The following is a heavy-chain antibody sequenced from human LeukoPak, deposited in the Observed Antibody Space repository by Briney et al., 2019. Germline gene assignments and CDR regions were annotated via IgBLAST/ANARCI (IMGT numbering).Heavy chain of an antibody. V-gene: IGHV1-2*04. CDR1: GYTFTGYY. Sequence: ASVKVSCRASGYTFTGYYMHWVRQAPGQGLEWMGWINPNSGGTNYAQKFQGWVTMTRDTSISTAYMELSRLRSDDTAVYYCAGSHIAAAGGWFDPWGQGTLVTVSS. J-gene: IGHJ5*02. CDR2: INPNSGGT. CDR3: AGSHIAAAGGWFDP. D-gene: IGHD6-13*01.